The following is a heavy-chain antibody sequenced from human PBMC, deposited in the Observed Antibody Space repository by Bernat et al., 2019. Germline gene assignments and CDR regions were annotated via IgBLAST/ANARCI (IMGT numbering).Heavy chain of an antibody. J-gene: IGHJ3*02. Sequence: EMQLVESGGGLVQPGGSLRLSCAASGFTFSSYEMNWVRQAPGKGLEWVSYISSSGSTIYYADSVKGRFTISRDNAKNSLYLQMNSLRAEDTAVYYCAREQGDYSAFDIWGQGTMVTVSS. D-gene: IGHD4-11*01. V-gene: IGHV3-48*03. CDR3: AREQGDYSAFDI. CDR2: ISSSGSTI. CDR1: GFTFSSYE.